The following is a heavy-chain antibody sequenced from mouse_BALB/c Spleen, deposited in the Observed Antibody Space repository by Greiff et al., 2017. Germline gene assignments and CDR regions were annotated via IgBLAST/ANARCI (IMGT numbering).Heavy chain of an antibody. V-gene: IGHV3-8*02. CDR1: GDSITSGY. Sequence: EVKLVESGPSLVKPSQTLSLTCSVTGDSITSGYWNWIRKFPGNKLEYMGYISYSGSTYYNPSLKSRISITRDTSKNQYYLQLNSVTTEDTATYYCARSYGKPYWYFDVWGAGTTVTVSS. D-gene: IGHD2-1*01. CDR3: ARSYGKPYWYFDV. CDR2: ISYSGST. J-gene: IGHJ1*01.